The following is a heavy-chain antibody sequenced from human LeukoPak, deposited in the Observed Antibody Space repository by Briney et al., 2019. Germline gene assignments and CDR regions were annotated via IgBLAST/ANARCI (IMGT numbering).Heavy chain of an antibody. CDR3: TKGLWTGSQRLFDS. J-gene: IGHJ4*02. V-gene: IGHV3-23*01. Sequence: GGSLRLSCAASGFSFSSCAMGWVRQAPGKGPEWLSAISGNGDSTYYAPSVKGRFTISRDNSQDIVYVQMNSLGAEDTAVYCCTKGLWTGSQRLFDSWGQGALVTVSS. D-gene: IGHD3-10*02. CDR1: GFSFSSCA. CDR2: ISGNGDST.